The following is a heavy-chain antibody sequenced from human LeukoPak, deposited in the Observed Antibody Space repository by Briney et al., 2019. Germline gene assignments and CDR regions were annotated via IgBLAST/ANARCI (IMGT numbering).Heavy chain of an antibody. V-gene: IGHV4-59*01. CDR1: RGSISSYY. Sequence: SETLSLTCTVSRGSISSYYWSWIRQPPGKGLEWIGYIYSSGSTNYNPSLESRVTISVDTSKNQFSLKLSSVTAADTAVYYCARHYYLSSGSYSFDYWGQGTLVTVSS. CDR2: IYSSGST. J-gene: IGHJ4*02. CDR3: ARHYYLSSGSYSFDY. D-gene: IGHD3-22*01.